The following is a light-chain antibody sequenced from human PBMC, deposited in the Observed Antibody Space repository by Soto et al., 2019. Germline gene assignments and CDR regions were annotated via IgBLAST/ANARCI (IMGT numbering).Light chain of an antibody. CDR2: RAS. J-gene: IGKJ4*01. CDR3: QQYDTYPLP. V-gene: IGKV1-5*03. Sequence: DIQLTQSPSTLSASVGDRVTITCRASQSLSDWLAWYQQIPGTAPKLLIYRASSVEDGVPSRFSGSGSGTEFTRTISSLQPDDFATYYCQQYDTYPLPFGGGTKVELK. CDR1: QSLSDW.